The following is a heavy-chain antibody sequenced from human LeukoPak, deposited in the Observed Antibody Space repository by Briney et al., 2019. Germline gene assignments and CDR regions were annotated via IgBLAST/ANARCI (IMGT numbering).Heavy chain of an antibody. CDR1: GYTFTSYD. D-gene: IGHD2-21*02. Sequence: ASVKVSCKASGYTFTSYDINWVRQATGQGLEWMGWINPNSGGTNYAQKFQGRVSMTRDTPISTAYMELSSLTSDDTVVYYCARGPYCGGDCYVSYWGQGTLVTVSS. J-gene: IGHJ4*02. CDR2: INPNSGGT. CDR3: ARGPYCGGDCYVSY. V-gene: IGHV1-2*02.